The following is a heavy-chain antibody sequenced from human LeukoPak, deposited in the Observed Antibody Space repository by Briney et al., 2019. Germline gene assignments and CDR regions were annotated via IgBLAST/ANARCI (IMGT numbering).Heavy chain of an antibody. D-gene: IGHD1-26*01. CDR2: IDWDDDK. CDR3: ARIRSSGSYTYYYGMDV. J-gene: IGHJ6*02. Sequence: SGPTLVNPTQTLTLTCTFSGFSLSTSGMCVSWIRQPPGKALEWLALIDWDDDKYYSTSLKTRLTISKDTSKNQVVLTMTNMDPVDTATYYCARIRSSGSYTYYYGMDVWGQGTTVTVSS. V-gene: IGHV2-70*01. CDR1: GFSLSTSGMC.